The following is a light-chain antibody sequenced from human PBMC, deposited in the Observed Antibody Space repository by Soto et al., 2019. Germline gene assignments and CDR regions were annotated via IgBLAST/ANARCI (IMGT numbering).Light chain of an antibody. CDR1: QSISSW. J-gene: IGKJ3*01. Sequence: DIHTTQSPSTLSASVGDRVTTTFRASQSISSWLAWYQQKPGKAPKLLIYKASTLASGVPSNFSGSGSGTEFTLTINSLKPEDFATYYCQQYNSYSQFTFGPGTKVDIK. V-gene: IGKV1-5*03. CDR2: KAS. CDR3: QQYNSYSQFT.